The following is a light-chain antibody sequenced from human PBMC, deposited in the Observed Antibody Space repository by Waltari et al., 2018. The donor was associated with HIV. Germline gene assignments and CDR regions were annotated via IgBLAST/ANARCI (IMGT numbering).Light chain of an antibody. CDR2: DAS. Sequence: EIVLTQFPATLSMSQGERATLSCRASQSVSDYLAWYQQKPGQAPRLLIYDASNRATGIPARFSGSWSGTDFALTISSLEPEDFAVYYCQQRSYWRRALTFGGGTKVEIK. V-gene: IGKV3-11*01. CDR1: QSVSDY. J-gene: IGKJ4*01. CDR3: QQRSYWRRALT.